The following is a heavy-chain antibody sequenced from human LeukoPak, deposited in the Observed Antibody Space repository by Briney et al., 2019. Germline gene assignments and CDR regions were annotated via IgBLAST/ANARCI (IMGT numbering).Heavy chain of an antibody. CDR3: ARSAYMHYPLDY. Sequence: ASVKVSCKASGYTFTSYGISWVRQAPGQGLKWMGWISAYNGNTNYAQKLQGRVTMTTDTSTSTAYMELRSLRSDDTAVYYCARSAYMHYPLDYWGQGTLVTVSS. CDR1: GYTFTSYG. J-gene: IGHJ4*02. V-gene: IGHV1-18*01. CDR2: ISAYNGNT. D-gene: IGHD3-16*01.